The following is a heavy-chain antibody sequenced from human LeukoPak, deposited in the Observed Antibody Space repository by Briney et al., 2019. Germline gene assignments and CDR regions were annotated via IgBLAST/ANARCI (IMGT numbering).Heavy chain of an antibody. CDR2: INPNSGGT. D-gene: IGHD5-18*01. Sequence: GSVKVSCKASGYTFTGYYMHWVRQAPGQGLEWMGWINPNSGGTNYAQKFQGRVTMTRDTSISTAYMELSRLRSDDTAVYYCARDFRAAMVSDWFDPWGQGTLVTVSS. CDR1: GYTFTGYY. V-gene: IGHV1-2*02. J-gene: IGHJ5*02. CDR3: ARDFRAAMVSDWFDP.